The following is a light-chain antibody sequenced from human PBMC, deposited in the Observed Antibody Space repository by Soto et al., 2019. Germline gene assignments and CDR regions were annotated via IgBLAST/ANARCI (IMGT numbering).Light chain of an antibody. CDR3: QQRGNWPLT. CDR1: QSVSGS. Sequence: EIVLTQSPATLSLSPGESATLSCRASQSVSGSLAWYQQKPGQAPRLLIYDTSNRATSIPARFSGSGSETDFTLTISSLEPEDFAVYYCQQRGNWPLTFGPGTKVDIK. CDR2: DTS. J-gene: IGKJ3*01. V-gene: IGKV3-11*01.